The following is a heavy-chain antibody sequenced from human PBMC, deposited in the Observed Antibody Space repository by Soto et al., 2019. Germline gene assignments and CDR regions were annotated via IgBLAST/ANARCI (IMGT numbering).Heavy chain of an antibody. D-gene: IGHD1-26*01. CDR3: ARLVGGGVDC. Sequence: QSLSLTFAISGDSLSSNSASWNWIMQSPSRGLEWLGRTYYRSKWYSDYAVSVKSRITINPDTSKKQFSLQLNSVTPEDTAMYYCARLVGGGVDCWGQGTMVTVSS. CDR2: TYYRSKWYS. CDR1: GDSLSSNSAS. V-gene: IGHV6-1*01. J-gene: IGHJ4*02.